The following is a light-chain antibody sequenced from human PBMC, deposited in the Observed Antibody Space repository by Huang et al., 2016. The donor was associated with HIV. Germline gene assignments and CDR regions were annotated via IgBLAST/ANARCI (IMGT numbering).Light chain of an antibody. CDR2: TAS. CDR1: QNITKS. CDR3: QQSFSVPRT. Sequence: DIQMTQSPPSLSASVWDRVTFTCRANQNITKSLNWYQQKPGKAPKLLIYTASTLESGVPSRFSGGGSGSRFTLNITNLQPEDFATYYCQQSFSVPRTFG. J-gene: IGKJ1*01. V-gene: IGKV1-39*01.